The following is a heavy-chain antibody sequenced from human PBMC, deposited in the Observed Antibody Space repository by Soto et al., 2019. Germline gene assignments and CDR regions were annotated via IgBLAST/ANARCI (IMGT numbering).Heavy chain of an antibody. CDR1: GITVSNNY. D-gene: IGHD6-13*01. V-gene: IGHV3-66*01. Sequence: EVQLVASGGGLVQPGGSLRLSCAASGITVSNNYMSWVRQAPVKGLECVSLIYSNGDTRYAASVKGRFTISRDNSKTTVYLQMNSLRAEDTAVYYCARDPPGIAAAGGVWGQGTTVTVSS. J-gene: IGHJ6*02. CDR2: IYSNGDT. CDR3: ARDPPGIAAAGGV.